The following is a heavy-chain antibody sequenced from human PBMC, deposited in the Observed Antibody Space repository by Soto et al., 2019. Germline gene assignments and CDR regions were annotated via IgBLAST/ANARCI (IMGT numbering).Heavy chain of an antibody. CDR1: GDSINYYY. J-gene: IGHJ4*02. V-gene: IGHV4-59*01. CDR2: VYYDGST. Sequence: QVQLQESGPGLVNPSETLSLTCTVSGDSINYYYWSWIRQAPGKGLKWIGYVYYDGSTKYNPSLESRVTMSIDTSKNLFSLKLSSVIAADTAVYYCVSYDRQSGRYSLDYWGQGTLVTVSS. D-gene: IGHD3-10*01. CDR3: VSYDRQSGRYSLDY.